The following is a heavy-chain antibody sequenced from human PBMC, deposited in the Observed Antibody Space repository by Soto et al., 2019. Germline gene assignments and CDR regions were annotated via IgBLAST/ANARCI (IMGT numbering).Heavy chain of an antibody. J-gene: IGHJ6*02. CDR2: IKSKTDGGTT. CDR1: GFTFSNAW. Sequence: GGSLRLSCAASGFTFSNAWMNWVRQAPGKGLEWVGRIKSKTDGGTTDYAAPVKGRFTISRDDSKNTLYLQMNSLKTEDTAVYYCTTVRGSSYGLGDYYYGMDVWGQGTTVTVSS. V-gene: IGHV3-15*07. CDR3: TTVRGSSYGLGDYYYGMDV. D-gene: IGHD5-18*01.